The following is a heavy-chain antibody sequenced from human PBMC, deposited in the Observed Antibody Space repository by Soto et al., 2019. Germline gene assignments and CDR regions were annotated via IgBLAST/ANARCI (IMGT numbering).Heavy chain of an antibody. V-gene: IGHV4-39*01. CDR1: GGSISSRGYY. Sequence: QLQLQESGPGLVKPSETLSLTCTVSGGSISSRGYYWGWIRQPPGKGLEWIGTIYYSGSTNYNPSHKSRVTISVGTSKNLFSRKLSSVTAADTAVYYCATSNCFDPWGQGTLVTVSS. CDR3: ATSNCFDP. CDR2: IYYSGST. J-gene: IGHJ5*02.